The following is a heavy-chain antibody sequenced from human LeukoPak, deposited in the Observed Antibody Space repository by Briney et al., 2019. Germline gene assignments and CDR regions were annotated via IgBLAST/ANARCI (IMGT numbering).Heavy chain of an antibody. CDR1: GGSFSGYY. CDR3: ARGLHCSGGSCFPVL. V-gene: IGHV4-34*01. D-gene: IGHD2-15*01. J-gene: IGHJ3*01. Sequence: PSETLPLTCAVYGGSFSGYYWSWIRQPPGKGLEWIGEINHSGSTNYNPSLKSRVTISVDTSKNQFSLKLSSVTAADTAVYYCARGLHCSGGSCFPVLWGQGTMVTVSS. CDR2: INHSGST.